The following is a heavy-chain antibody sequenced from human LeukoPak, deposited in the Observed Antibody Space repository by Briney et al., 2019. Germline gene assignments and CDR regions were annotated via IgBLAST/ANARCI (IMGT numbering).Heavy chain of an antibody. V-gene: IGHV3-33*01. D-gene: IGHD2-21*02. J-gene: IGHJ4*02. Sequence: GMSLRLSCAASGFTFSSYGMHWVRQAPGKGLEWVAVIWYDGSNRYYADSVKGRFTISRDNSKNTVYLQMNSLRAEDTAVYFCARQMRDGDCDYWGQGTLVTVSS. CDR2: IWYDGSNR. CDR3: ARQMRDGDCDY. CDR1: GFTFSSYG.